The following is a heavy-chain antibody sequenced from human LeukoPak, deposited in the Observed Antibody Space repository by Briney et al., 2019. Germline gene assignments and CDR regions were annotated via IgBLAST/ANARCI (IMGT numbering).Heavy chain of an antibody. CDR2: ISTSGDRT. CDR3: AKDYLGSSYAFDV. D-gene: IGHD6-13*01. J-gene: IGHJ3*01. Sequence: PGGSLRLSCAASGFTFSSYAMSWVRQAPGKGLEWVSAISTSGDRTYYADSVKGRFTISRDSSKNTLYMQMNSLRAEDTAVYYCAKDYLGSSYAFDVRGQGTMVTVSS. V-gene: IGHV3-23*01. CDR1: GFTFSSYA.